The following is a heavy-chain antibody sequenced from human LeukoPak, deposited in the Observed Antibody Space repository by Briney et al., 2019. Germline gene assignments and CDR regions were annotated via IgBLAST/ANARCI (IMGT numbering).Heavy chain of an antibody. CDR3: ATSQLSGTDDAFDI. CDR1: GYTFNELS. D-gene: IGHD5-18*01. CDR2: FDPEDGET. V-gene: IGHV1-24*01. Sequence: ASVKVSCKVSGYTFNELSMHWVRQAPGKGLEWMGGFDPEDGETIYAQKFQGRVTMTEDTSTDTAYMELSSLRSEDTAVYYCATSQLSGTDDAFDIWGQGTMVTVSS. J-gene: IGHJ3*02.